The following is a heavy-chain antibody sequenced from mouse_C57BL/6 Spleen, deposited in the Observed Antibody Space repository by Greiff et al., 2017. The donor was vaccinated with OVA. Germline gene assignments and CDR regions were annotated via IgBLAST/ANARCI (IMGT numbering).Heavy chain of an antibody. CDR3: ARYYGRAWFAY. CDR2: ISSGGSYT. D-gene: IGHD1-1*01. CDR1: GFTFSSYG. J-gene: IGHJ3*01. Sequence: EVKLVESGGDLVKPGGSLKLSCAASGFTFSSYGTSWVRQTPDKRLEWVATISSGGSYTYYPDSVKGRFTISRDNAKNTLYLQMSSLKSEDTAMYYCARYYGRAWFAYWGQGTLVTVSA. V-gene: IGHV5-6*01.